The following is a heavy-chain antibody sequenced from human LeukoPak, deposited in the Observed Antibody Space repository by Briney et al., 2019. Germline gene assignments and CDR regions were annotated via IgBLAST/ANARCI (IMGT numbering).Heavy chain of an antibody. Sequence: PGRSLRLSCAASGFTFSSYGMHWVRQAPGKGLEWVAVISYDGSNKYYADSVKGRFTISRDDSKNTAYLQMNSLKTEDTAVYYCTTSYGGNFPGYYYYYYMDVWGKGTTVTVSS. V-gene: IGHV3-30*03. D-gene: IGHD4-23*01. CDR1: GFTFSSYG. CDR2: ISYDGSNK. CDR3: TTSYGGNFPGYYYYYYMDV. J-gene: IGHJ6*03.